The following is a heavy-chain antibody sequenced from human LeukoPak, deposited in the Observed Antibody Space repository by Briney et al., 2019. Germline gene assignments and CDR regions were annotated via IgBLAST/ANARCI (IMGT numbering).Heavy chain of an antibody. CDR2: ISTGSSTI. V-gene: IGHV3-48*02. CDR3: ARRHGDYVGSFEY. D-gene: IGHD4-17*01. J-gene: IGHJ4*02. CDR1: GGSFNSYC. Sequence: ETLSLTCAVYGGSFNSYCWTWIRQAPGKGLEWVSYISTGSSTIYYADSVKGRFTISRDNAKNTLYLQMNSLRDEDTAVYYCARRHGDYVGSFEYWGQGTLVTVSS.